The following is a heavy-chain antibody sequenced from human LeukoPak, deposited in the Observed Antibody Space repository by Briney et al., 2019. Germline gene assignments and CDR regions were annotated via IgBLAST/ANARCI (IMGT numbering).Heavy chain of an antibody. CDR3: ARGLLWFGESFLGMDV. CDR2: ISSSGSTI. V-gene: IGHV3-48*03. Sequence: PGGSLRLSRAASGFTFSSYEMNWVRQAPGKGLEWVSYISSSGSTIYYADSVKGRFTISRDNAKNSLYLQMNSLRAEDTAVYYCARGLLWFGESFLGMDVWGQGTTVTVSS. J-gene: IGHJ6*02. D-gene: IGHD3-10*01. CDR1: GFTFSSYE.